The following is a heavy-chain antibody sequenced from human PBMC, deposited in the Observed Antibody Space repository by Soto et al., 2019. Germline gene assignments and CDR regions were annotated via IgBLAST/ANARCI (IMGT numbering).Heavy chain of an antibody. CDR1: GFTFSSSA. Sequence: QPGGSLRLSCAASGFTFSSSAMSWVRQAPGRGLEWFSTISGSGGTPYYADSVKGRFTISRDNSKNTLYLVLNSLRADDTAVYYCAMGLAAAGPLDYWGQGTLVTVSS. CDR3: AMGLAAAGPLDY. D-gene: IGHD6-13*01. V-gene: IGHV3-23*01. J-gene: IGHJ4*02. CDR2: ISGSGGTP.